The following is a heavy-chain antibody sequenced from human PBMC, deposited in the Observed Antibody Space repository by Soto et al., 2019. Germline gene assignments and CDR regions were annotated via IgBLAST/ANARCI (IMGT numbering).Heavy chain of an antibody. CDR3: AREIVRGVGSDY. CDR2: ISTYNGNT. V-gene: IGHV1-18*01. J-gene: IGHJ4*02. D-gene: IGHD3-10*02. CDR1: GYTFTSYG. Sequence: QVQLVQSGAEVKKPGASVKVSCKASGYTFTSYGISWVRQAPGQGLEWMGWISTYNGNTKYAQKLQGRATMTTDTSTSTAYMELRILRADDTAVFYCAREIVRGVGSDYWGQGTLVTVSS.